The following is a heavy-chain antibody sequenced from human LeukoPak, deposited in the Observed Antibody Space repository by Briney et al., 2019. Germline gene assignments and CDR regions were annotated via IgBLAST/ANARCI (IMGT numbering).Heavy chain of an antibody. CDR2: ISSSSSTI. Sequence: GGSLRLSCAASGFTFSSYSMNWVRQAPGKGLEWVSYISSSSSTICYADSVKGRFTISRDNAKNSLYLQMNSLRAEDTAVYYCARVPYYDSSGPSLDDYWGQGTLVTVSS. D-gene: IGHD3-22*01. CDR1: GFTFSSYS. CDR3: ARVPYYDSSGPSLDDY. V-gene: IGHV3-48*01. J-gene: IGHJ4*02.